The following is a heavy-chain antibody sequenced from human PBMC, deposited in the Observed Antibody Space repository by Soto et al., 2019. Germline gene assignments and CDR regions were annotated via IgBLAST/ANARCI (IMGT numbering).Heavy chain of an antibody. V-gene: IGHV1-69*02. CDR2: IISILGIA. D-gene: IGHD2-15*01. CDR1: GGTFSSYT. J-gene: IGHJ6*03. CDR3: AGRGYCSGGSCYPNCYYMDV. Sequence: QVQLVQSGAEVKKPGSSVKVSCKASGGTFSSYTISWVRQAPGQGLEWMGRIISILGIANYAQKFQGRVTITADKSTSTAFMELSSLGSEDTAVYYCAGRGYCSGGSCYPNCYYMDVWGKGTTVTVSS.